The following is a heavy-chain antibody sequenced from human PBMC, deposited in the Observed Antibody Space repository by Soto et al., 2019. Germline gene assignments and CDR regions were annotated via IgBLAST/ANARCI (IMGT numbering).Heavy chain of an antibody. J-gene: IGHJ2*01. V-gene: IGHV3-30*03. D-gene: IGHD3-3*01. Sequence: QVQLVESGGGVVQPGRSLRLSCAASGFTFSSYGMHWVRQAPGKGLEWVAVISYDGSNKYYADSVKGRFTISRDNSKNTLYLQMNSLRAEDTVVYYCARTYYDFWSGYHDLWGRGTLVTVSS. CDR2: ISYDGSNK. CDR3: ARTYYDFWSGYHDL. CDR1: GFTFSSYG.